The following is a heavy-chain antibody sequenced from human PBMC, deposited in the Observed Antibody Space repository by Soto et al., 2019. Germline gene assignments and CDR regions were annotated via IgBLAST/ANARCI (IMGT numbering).Heavy chain of an antibody. J-gene: IGHJ4*02. CDR2: IYPGDSET. V-gene: IGHV5-51*01. CDR3: ARLDSSGYHLVDY. Sequence: GESLKISCKGSGYIFTSCWIAWGRQMPGKGLEWMGTIYPGDSETTYSPSFQGQVTISADKSIRTAHLQWTSLKASDTAMYYCARLDSSGYHLVDYWGQGTLVTSPQ. D-gene: IGHD3-22*01. CDR1: GYIFTSCW.